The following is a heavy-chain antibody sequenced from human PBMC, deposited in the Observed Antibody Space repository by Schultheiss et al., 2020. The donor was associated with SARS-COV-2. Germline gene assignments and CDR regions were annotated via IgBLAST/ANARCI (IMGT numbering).Heavy chain of an antibody. J-gene: IGHJ4*02. CDR1: GGSISSYY. D-gene: IGHD4-23*01. Sequence: SETLSLTCTVSGGSISSYYWSWIRQPPGKGLEWIGYIYYSGSTNYNPSLKSRVTISVDTSKNQFSPKLSSVTAADTAVYYCARQHYGGKPYYFDYWGQGTLVTVSS. CDR3: ARQHYGGKPYYFDY. CDR2: IYYSGST. V-gene: IGHV4-59*01.